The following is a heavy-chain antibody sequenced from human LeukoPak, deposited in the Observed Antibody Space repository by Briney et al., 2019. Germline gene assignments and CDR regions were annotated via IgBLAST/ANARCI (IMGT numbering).Heavy chain of an antibody. Sequence: GGSLRLSCAASGFTFSSYWMHWVRQAPGKGLVWVSRINSDGSSTSYADSVKGRFTISRDNSKNTLYLQMNSLRAEDTAVYYCAKGAFDILDVFDIWGQGIMVTVSS. CDR3: AKGAFDILDVFDI. J-gene: IGHJ3*02. CDR2: INSDGSST. D-gene: IGHD3-9*01. V-gene: IGHV3-74*01. CDR1: GFTFSSYW.